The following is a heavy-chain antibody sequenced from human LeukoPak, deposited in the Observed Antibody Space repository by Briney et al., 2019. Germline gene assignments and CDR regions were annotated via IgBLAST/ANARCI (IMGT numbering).Heavy chain of an antibody. J-gene: IGHJ5*02. D-gene: IGHD6-19*01. CDR1: GFTFSNAW. Sequence: GESLRLSCAASGFTFSNAWMSWVRQAPGKGLEWVANIKQDGSDKYYVDSVKGRFTISRDNAKNSVYLQMNSLRAEDTALYYCARAVAENWFDPWGQGTLVTVSS. V-gene: IGHV3-7*01. CDR3: ARAVAENWFDP. CDR2: IKQDGSDK.